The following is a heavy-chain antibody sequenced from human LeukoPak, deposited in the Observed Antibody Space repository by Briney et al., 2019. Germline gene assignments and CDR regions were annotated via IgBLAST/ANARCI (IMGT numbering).Heavy chain of an antibody. J-gene: IGHJ6*03. D-gene: IGHD2-21*02. CDR1: GFTFSTYE. CDR3: ARVIVVVTGNYMDV. Sequence: GGSLRLSCAASGFTFSTYEMNWVRQAPGKGLEWVSYISSSGRTTYYPDSVKGRFTISRDNAKNSLYLQMNSLRAEGTAVYYCARVIVVVTGNYMDVWGKGTTVTISS. V-gene: IGHV3-48*03. CDR2: ISSSGRTT.